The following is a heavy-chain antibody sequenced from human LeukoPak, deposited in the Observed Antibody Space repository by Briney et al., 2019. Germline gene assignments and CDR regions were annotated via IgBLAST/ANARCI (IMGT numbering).Heavy chain of an antibody. V-gene: IGHV1-69*06. CDR2: IIPIFGTA. Sequence: ASVKVSCKASGGTFSSYAISWVRQAPGQGLEWMGGIIPIFGTANYAQKFQGRVTITADKSTSTAYMELSSLRSEDTAVYYCARAPYGDYDGDYFDYWGQGTLVTVSS. D-gene: IGHD4-17*01. CDR1: GGTFSSYA. CDR3: ARAPYGDYDGDYFDY. J-gene: IGHJ4*02.